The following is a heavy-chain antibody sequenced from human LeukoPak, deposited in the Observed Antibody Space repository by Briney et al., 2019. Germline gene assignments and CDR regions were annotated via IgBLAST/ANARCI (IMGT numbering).Heavy chain of an antibody. J-gene: IGHJ4*02. CDR3: ASSRVTGYYDSSGYFDY. CDR2: INPSDGST. Sequence: ASVKVSCKASGYTFTSYYIHWVRQAPGQGLEWMAIINPSDGSTSYSQKFQGRVTITADESTSTAYMELSSLRSEDTAVYYCASSRVTGYYDSSGYFDYWGQGTLVTVSS. D-gene: IGHD3-22*01. V-gene: IGHV1-46*01. CDR1: GYTFTSYY.